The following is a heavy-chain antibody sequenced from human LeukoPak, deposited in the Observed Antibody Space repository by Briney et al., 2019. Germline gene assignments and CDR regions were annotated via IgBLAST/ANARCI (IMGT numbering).Heavy chain of an antibody. V-gene: IGHV5-51*01. D-gene: IGHD3-22*01. CDR2: IYPGDSDS. CDR1: GYSFNSYW. J-gene: IGHJ3*02. Sequence: PGESPKISCQGSGYSFNSYWIAWVRQMPGKGLEWMGIIYPGDSDSRNSPSFQGQVTISADKSTSSAYLQWGSLKASDTAMYYCARGNYDSTGSALDIWGQGTMVTVSS. CDR3: ARGNYDSTGSALDI.